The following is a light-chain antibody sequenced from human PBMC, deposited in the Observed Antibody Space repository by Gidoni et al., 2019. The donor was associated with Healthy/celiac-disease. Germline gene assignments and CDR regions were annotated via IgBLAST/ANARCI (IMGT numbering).Light chain of an antibody. CDR1: SSTIGAGYD. Sequence: QSVLTQPPSVSGAPGQRVTISCPGSSSTIGAGYDVHWYQQLPGTAPKLLIYGNSNRPSGVPDRFSGSKSGTSASLAITGLQAEDEADYYCQSYDSSLSGPYVFGTGTKVTVL. CDR3: QSYDSSLSGPYV. CDR2: GNS. J-gene: IGLJ1*01. V-gene: IGLV1-40*01.